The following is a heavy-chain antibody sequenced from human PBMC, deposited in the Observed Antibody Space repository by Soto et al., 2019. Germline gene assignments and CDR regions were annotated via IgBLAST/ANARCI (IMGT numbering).Heavy chain of an antibody. CDR1: GGSINNNDYY. CDR2: VYYSGST. V-gene: IGHV4-30-4*01. Sequence: QLQESGPGLVKPSQTLSLTCTVSGGSINNNDYYWNWIRQTPGKGLEWIGYVYYSGSTHYIPSLESRLSMSIDKSKNQFSLRLNSVIAADAAIYYCARMSYYYDKWYFDLWGRGTLVAVSS. D-gene: IGHD3-22*01. CDR3: ARMSYYYDKWYFDL. J-gene: IGHJ2*01.